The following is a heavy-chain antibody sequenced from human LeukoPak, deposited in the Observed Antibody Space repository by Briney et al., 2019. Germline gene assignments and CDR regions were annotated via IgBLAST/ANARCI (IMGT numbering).Heavy chain of an antibody. D-gene: IGHD3-22*01. CDR2: LTNSGGSGGVT. V-gene: IGHV3-23*01. Sequence: PGGSLRLSCAASGFTFSTYAMIWVRQAPGKGLEWVSALTNSGGSGGVTYYADSVKGRFIISRDNSRSTVYLQLSSLRAEDTAVYYCAKAMSTDHYDSRGFYRVDFDSWGQGTLVTVSS. CDR1: GFTFSTYA. CDR3: AKAMSTDHYDSRGFYRVDFDS. J-gene: IGHJ4*02.